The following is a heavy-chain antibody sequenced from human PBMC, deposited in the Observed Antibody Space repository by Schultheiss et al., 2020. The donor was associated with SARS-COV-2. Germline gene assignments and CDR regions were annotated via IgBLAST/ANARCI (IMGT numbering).Heavy chain of an antibody. J-gene: IGHJ6*02. D-gene: IGHD5-24*01. CDR1: GGTFSSYA. V-gene: IGHV1-69*05. CDR2: IIPIFGTA. Sequence: SVKVSCKASGGTFSSYAISWVRQAPGQGLEWMGGIIPIFGTANYAQKFQGRVTMITDTSVNAADMELSSLRSEDTAVYYCARRRGGYPTGGDYYYYGMDVWGQGTTVTVSS. CDR3: ARRRGGYPTGGDYYYYGMDV.